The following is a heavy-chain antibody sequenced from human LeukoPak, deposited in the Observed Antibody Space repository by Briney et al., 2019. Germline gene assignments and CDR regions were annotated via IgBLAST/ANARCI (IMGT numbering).Heavy chain of an antibody. J-gene: IGHJ3*02. CDR3: ARGTAVAATSYSSGWYYAFDI. Sequence: SVKVSCKASGGTFSSYAISWVRQAPGQGLEWMGGIIPILGIANYAQKFQGRVTITADKSTSTAYMELSSLRSEDTAVYYCARGTAVAATSYSSGWYYAFDIWGQGTMVTVSS. D-gene: IGHD6-19*01. CDR2: IIPILGIA. CDR1: GGTFSSYA. V-gene: IGHV1-69*10.